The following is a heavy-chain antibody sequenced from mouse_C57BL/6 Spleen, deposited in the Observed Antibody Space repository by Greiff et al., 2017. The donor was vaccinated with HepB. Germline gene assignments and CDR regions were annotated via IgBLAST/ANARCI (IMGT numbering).Heavy chain of an antibody. Sequence: EVHLVESGAELVKPGASVKLSCTASGFNIKDYYMHWVKQRTEQGLEWIGRIDPEDGETKYAPKFQGKATITADTSSNTAYLQLSSLTSEDTAVDYCARLLREEWYFDVWGTGTTVTVAS. V-gene: IGHV14-2*01. CDR3: ARLLREEWYFDV. D-gene: IGHD1-1*01. CDR2: IDPEDGET. J-gene: IGHJ1*03. CDR1: GFNIKDYY.